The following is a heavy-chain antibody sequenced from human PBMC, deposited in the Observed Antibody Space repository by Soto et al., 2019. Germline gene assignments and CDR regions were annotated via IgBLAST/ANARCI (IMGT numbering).Heavy chain of an antibody. J-gene: IGHJ4*02. CDR1: GGSISSGGYY. V-gene: IGHV4-31*03. CDR2: IYYSGST. Sequence: QVHLQESGPGLVKPSQTVCLTCTVSGGSISSGGYYWSWIRQHPGKGLEWIGNIYYSGSTYYNPSLKSRVSISVDTSKNQFSLRLSSVTAADTAVYSCARIDGGSSGGFSYWGQATLVTVSS. D-gene: IGHD6-19*01. CDR3: ARIDGGSSGGFSY.